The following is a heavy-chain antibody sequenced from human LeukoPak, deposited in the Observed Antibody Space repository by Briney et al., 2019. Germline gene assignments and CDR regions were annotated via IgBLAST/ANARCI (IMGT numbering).Heavy chain of an antibody. Sequence: HTGGSLRLSCAASGFTFSSYAMSWVRQAPGKGLEWVSAISGSGGSTYYADSVKGRFTISRDNAKNSLYLQMNSLRAEDTAVYYCARGSVYCSSTSCYDLYYFDYWGQGTLVTVSS. CDR2: ISGSGGST. CDR1: GFTFSSYA. J-gene: IGHJ4*02. D-gene: IGHD2-2*01. V-gene: IGHV3-23*01. CDR3: ARGSVYCSSTSCYDLYYFDY.